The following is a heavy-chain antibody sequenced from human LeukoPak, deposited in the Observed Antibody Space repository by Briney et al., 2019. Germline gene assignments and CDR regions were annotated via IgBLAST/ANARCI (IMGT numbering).Heavy chain of an antibody. D-gene: IGHD3-16*02. CDR2: ISYDGSNK. CDR3: AKEYYDYVWGSSRWYLDY. Sequence: PGRSLRLSCAASGFTFSSYAMHWVRQAPDKGLEWVAVISYDGSNKYYADSVKGRFTISRDNPKNTLHLQMNSPRAEDTAVYYCAKEYYDYVWGSSRWYLDYWGQGTLVTVSS. CDR1: GFTFSSYA. J-gene: IGHJ4*02. V-gene: IGHV3-30*18.